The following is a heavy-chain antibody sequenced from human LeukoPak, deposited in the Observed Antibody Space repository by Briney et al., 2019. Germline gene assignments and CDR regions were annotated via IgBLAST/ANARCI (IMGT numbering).Heavy chain of an antibody. CDR1: GGSISSGDYY. CDR2: IYYSGST. J-gene: IGHJ3*02. CDR3: ARESSYYDILTGYSPDAFDI. Sequence: KPSETLSLTCTVSGGSISSGDYYWSWIRQPPGKGLEWIGYIYYSGSTYYNPSLKSRVTISVDTSKNQFSLKLSSVTAADTAVYYCARESSYYDILTGYSPDAFDIWGQGTMVTVSS. V-gene: IGHV4-30-4*01. D-gene: IGHD3-9*01.